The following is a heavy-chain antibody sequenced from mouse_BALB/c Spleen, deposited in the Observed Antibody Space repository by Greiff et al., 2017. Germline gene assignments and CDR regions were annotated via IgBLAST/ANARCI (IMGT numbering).Heavy chain of an antibody. Sequence: QVQLKQPGAELVKPGASVKLSCKASGYTFTSYWMHWVKQRPGQGLEWIGEINPSNGRTNYNEKFKSKATLTVDKSSSTAYMQLSSLTSEDSAVYYCARSPVYYGNPLAMDYWGQGTSVTVSS. CDR3: ARSPVYYGNPLAMDY. CDR2: INPSNGRT. CDR1: GYTFTSYW. J-gene: IGHJ4*01. V-gene: IGHV1S81*02. D-gene: IGHD2-1*01.